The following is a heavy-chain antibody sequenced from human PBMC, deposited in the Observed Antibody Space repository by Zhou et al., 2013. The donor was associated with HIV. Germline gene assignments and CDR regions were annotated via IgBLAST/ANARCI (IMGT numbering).Heavy chain of an antibody. J-gene: IGHJ3*01. D-gene: IGHD2-8*02. CDR2: INPGGTT. CDR3: ARPLLNLRRVAFDL. CDR1: GYTFANFY. V-gene: IGHV1-46*01. Sequence: QVRLVQSGAEVKVPGASVKLSCKTSGYTFANFYIHWVKQTPGRGLQWMGLINPGGTTNYAPSFQGRLALTRDTSTNTVYMDLSGLTYDDTAVYYCARPLLNLRRVAFDLWGQGTMVTVSS.